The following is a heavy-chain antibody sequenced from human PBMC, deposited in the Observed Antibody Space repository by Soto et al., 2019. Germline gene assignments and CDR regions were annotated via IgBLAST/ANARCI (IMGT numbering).Heavy chain of an antibody. Sequence: EVELLESGVDLVQPGGSLRLSCAASGFTFSSYDMNWVREAPGKGLEWVSAIGVYANTYYADSVKGRFTISRDDSRNTVHLQLNSLRVDDTAVYYCAKESTVGCPGDYFDSWGQGTLVTVSS. CDR1: GFTFSSYD. CDR2: IGVYANT. D-gene: IGHD1-26*01. J-gene: IGHJ4*02. V-gene: IGHV3-23*01. CDR3: AKESTVGCPGDYFDS.